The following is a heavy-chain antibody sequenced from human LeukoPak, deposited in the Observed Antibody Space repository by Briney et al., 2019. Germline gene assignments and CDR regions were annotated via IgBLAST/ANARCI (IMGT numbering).Heavy chain of an antibody. CDR3: ARGALDYGDYDDYFDY. CDR1: GGSFSGYF. Sequence: SETLSLTCAVYGGSFSGYFWSWIRQPPGKGLEWIGEINHSGRTKYNPSLKSRVTTSVDTSNNQVSLKLSSVTAADTAVYYCARGALDYGDYDDYFDYWGQGTLVTVSS. J-gene: IGHJ4*02. V-gene: IGHV4-34*01. CDR2: INHSGRT. D-gene: IGHD4-17*01.